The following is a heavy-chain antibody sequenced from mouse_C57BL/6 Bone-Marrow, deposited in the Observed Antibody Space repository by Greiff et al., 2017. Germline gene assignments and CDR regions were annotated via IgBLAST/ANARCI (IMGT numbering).Heavy chain of an antibody. CDR2: IDPETGGT. D-gene: IGHD3-2*02. Sequence: VQLQQSGAELVRPGASVTLSCKASGYTFTDYEMHWVKQTPVHGLEWIGAIDPETGGTAYNQKFKGKAILTADKSSSTAYMELRSLTSEDSAVYYCTRSGELRLPLAYWGQGTLVTVSA. J-gene: IGHJ3*01. CDR1: GYTFTDYE. CDR3: TRSGELRLPLAY. V-gene: IGHV1-15*01.